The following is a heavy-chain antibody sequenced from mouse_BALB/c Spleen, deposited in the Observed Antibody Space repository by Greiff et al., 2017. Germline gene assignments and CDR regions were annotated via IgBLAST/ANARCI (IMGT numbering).Heavy chain of an antibody. CDR3: ARTVVAKGFAY. CDR2: IDPENGDT. CDR1: GFNIKDYY. D-gene: IGHD1-1*01. Sequence: VQLQQSGAELVRSGASVKLSCTASGFNIKDYYMHWVKQRPEQGLEWIGWIDPENGDTEYAPKFQGKATMTADTSSNTAYLQLSSLTSEDTAVYYCARTVVAKGFAYWGQGTLVTVSA. J-gene: IGHJ3*01. V-gene: IGHV14-4*02.